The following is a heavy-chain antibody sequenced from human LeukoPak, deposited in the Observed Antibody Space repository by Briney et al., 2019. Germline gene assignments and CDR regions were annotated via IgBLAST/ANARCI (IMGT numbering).Heavy chain of an antibody. CDR3: ARSRPIIVVVPAAMDY. Sequence: AASVKVSCKASGYTFTSYSISWVRQAPGQGLEWMGWISAYNGNTNYAQKLQGRVTMTTDTSTSTAYMELRSLRSDDTAVYYCARSRPIIVVVPAAMDYWGQGTLVTVSS. V-gene: IGHV1-18*01. J-gene: IGHJ4*02. CDR1: GYTFTSYS. D-gene: IGHD2-2*01. CDR2: ISAYNGNT.